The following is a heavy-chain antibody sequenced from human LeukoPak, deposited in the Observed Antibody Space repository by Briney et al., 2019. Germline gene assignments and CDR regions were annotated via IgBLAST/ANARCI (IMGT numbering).Heavy chain of an antibody. D-gene: IGHD3-10*01. Sequence: PGGSLRLSCAVSGVSFSGYAMHWVRQAPGKGLEWVGLIKYDASDEYYADSVKGRFTISRDDSRNTLYLQMTSLRAEDTAVYYCARDRYYYGSGDAFDIWGQGTLVTVSS. V-gene: IGHV3-33*01. CDR1: GVSFSGYA. CDR2: IKYDASDE. CDR3: ARDRYYYGSGDAFDI. J-gene: IGHJ4*02.